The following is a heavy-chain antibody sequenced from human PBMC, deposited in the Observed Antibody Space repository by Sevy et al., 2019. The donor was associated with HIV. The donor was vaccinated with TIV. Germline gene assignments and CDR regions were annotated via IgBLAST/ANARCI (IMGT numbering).Heavy chain of an antibody. V-gene: IGHV3-33*01. J-gene: IGHJ4*02. CDR2: IWFDESKK. Sequence: GGSLRLSCAASGFTFSTYGMHWIRQAPGKGLEWVAVIWFDESKKYYGDSGKGRFTISRDNSKNTLYLQMNSLRAEDTAVYYCARGSTPGITLFDYWGQGSLVTVSS. CDR1: GFTFSTYG. CDR3: ARGSTPGITLFDY. D-gene: IGHD1-20*01.